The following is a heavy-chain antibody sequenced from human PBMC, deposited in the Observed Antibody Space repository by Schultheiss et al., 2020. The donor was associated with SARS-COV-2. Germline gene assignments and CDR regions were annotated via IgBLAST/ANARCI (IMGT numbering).Heavy chain of an antibody. CDR1: GFTFSSYW. Sequence: GGSLRLSCAASGFTFSSYWMGWVRQAPGKGLEWVANIKQDGSEKYYADSVKGRFTISRDNSKNTAYLQMNSLKTEDTAVYYCTRLERGYSSSPWNWFDPWGQGTLVTVSS. CDR3: TRLERGYSSSPWNWFDP. D-gene: IGHD6-6*01. CDR2: IKQDGSEK. J-gene: IGHJ5*02. V-gene: IGHV3-7*03.